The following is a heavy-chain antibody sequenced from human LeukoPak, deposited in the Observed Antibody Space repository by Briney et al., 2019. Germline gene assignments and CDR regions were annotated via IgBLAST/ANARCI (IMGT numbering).Heavy chain of an antibody. D-gene: IGHD2-21*02. Sequence: PSETLSLTCTVSGGSISSYCWSWIRQPAGKGLEWIGRIYSSGTTRYNPSLESRGTMSVDTSKNQLSLRLTSVTAADTAVYYCARHPWVVTAIHFDYWGQGTLVTVSS. V-gene: IGHV4-4*07. CDR1: GGSISSYC. J-gene: IGHJ4*02. CDR2: IYSSGTT. CDR3: ARHPWVVTAIHFDY.